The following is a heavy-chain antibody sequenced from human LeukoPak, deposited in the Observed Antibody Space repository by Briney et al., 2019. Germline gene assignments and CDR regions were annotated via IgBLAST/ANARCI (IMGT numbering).Heavy chain of an antibody. V-gene: IGHV6-1*01. CDR1: GDSVSSNSAA. Sequence: SQTLSLTCAISGDSVSSNSAAWNWIRQSPSRGLECLGRTYYRSKWYNDYAVSVKSRITINPDTSKNQFSLQLNSVTPEDTAVYYCAREPPYSSSWYPPFDYWGQGTLVTVSS. J-gene: IGHJ4*02. D-gene: IGHD6-13*01. CDR2: TYYRSKWYN. CDR3: AREPPYSSSWYPPFDY.